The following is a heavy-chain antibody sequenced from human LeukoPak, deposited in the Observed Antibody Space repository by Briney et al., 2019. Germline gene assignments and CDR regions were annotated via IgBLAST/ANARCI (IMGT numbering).Heavy chain of an antibody. Sequence: PGESLKISCKGSGYRFTSYWIGWVRQMPGKGLEWMGIINPGDSDTRYSPSFQGQVTVSADKSISTAYLQWSSLKASDTAMYYCARHPDCTRTSCYVDYYGMDVWGQGTTVIVSS. V-gene: IGHV5-51*01. D-gene: IGHD2-2*01. CDR3: ARHPDCTRTSCYVDYYGMDV. CDR2: INPGDSDT. CDR1: GYRFTSYW. J-gene: IGHJ6*02.